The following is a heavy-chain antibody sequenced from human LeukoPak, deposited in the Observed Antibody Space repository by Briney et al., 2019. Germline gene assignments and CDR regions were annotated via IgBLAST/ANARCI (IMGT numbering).Heavy chain of an antibody. V-gene: IGHV4-39*01. D-gene: IGHD3-22*01. CDR3: ARPTFSGYYSGPFDI. CDR1: GGSISSYY. J-gene: IGHJ3*02. Sequence: SETLSLTCTVSGGSISSYYWDWIRQPPGKGLEWIGSIYYSGSTYYNPSLKSRVTISVDTSKNQFSPKLSSVTAADTAVYFCARPTFSGYYSGPFDIWGQGTIVTVSS. CDR2: IYYSGST.